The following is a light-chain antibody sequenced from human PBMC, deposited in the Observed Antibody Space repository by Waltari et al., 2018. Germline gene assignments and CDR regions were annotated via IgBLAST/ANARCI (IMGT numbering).Light chain of an antibody. CDR1: QSVNSN. Sequence: EIVMTQSPATVSVSPGERVTLSCRARQSVNSNLAWYQQKPGQAPRLLIYGASTRATTLPARFSGSGSGTEFTLTISSLQAEDSAVYYCHQYNNWPPWTFGQGTRVEIK. CDR3: HQYNNWPPWT. V-gene: IGKV3-15*01. CDR2: GAS. J-gene: IGKJ1*01.